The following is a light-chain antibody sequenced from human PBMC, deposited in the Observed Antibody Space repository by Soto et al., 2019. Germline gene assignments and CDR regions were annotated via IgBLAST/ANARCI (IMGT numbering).Light chain of an antibody. Sequence: QSALTQPRSVSGSPGQSVTISCTGTSSDVGGYNYVSWYQQHPGKAPKLMIYDVSKRPSGVPDRFYGYKSGNTASLTISGLQAEDEADYSCCSYAGSYTWVFGGGTKLTVL. V-gene: IGLV2-11*01. J-gene: IGLJ3*02. CDR1: SSDVGGYNY. CDR2: DVS. CDR3: CSYAGSYTWV.